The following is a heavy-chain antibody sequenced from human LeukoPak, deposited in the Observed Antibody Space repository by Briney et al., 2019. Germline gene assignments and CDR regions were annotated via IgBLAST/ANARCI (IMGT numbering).Heavy chain of an antibody. J-gene: IGHJ4*02. CDR1: GGSISSHY. Sequence: SETLSLTCTVSGGSISSHYWSWIRQPPGKGLGWIGYIYYSGSTNYNPSLKSRVTISVDTSKNQFSLKLSSVTAADTAVYYCARERGYSAVFDYWGQGTLVTVSS. V-gene: IGHV4-59*11. D-gene: IGHD5-24*01. CDR3: ARERGYSAVFDY. CDR2: IYYSGST.